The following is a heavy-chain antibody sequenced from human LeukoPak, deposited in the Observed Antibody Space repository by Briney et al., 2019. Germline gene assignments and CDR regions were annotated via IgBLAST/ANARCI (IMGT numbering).Heavy chain of an antibody. D-gene: IGHD6-19*01. CDR1: GFTFSSDA. V-gene: IGHV3-23*01. Sequence: GGSLRLSCAASGFTFSSDAMSWVRQAPGTGLEWVSAISGSGGRTYYADSVKGRFTISRDNSKNTLYLQMNSLRAEDTAVYYCAKGWLATTGFDYWGQGTLVTVSS. CDR3: AKGWLATTGFDY. CDR2: ISGSGGRT. J-gene: IGHJ4*02.